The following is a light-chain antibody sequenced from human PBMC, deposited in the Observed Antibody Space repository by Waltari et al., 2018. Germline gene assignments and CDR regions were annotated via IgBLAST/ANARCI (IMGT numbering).Light chain of an antibody. Sequence: SCRASQSFSRTLAWYQQKPGQAPRLLIYGASTRATGIPERFSGGGSGTDFSLTISRLEPEDFAVYYCQHYVSLPATFGQGTKVEIK. V-gene: IGKV3-20*01. J-gene: IGKJ1*01. CDR1: QSFSRT. CDR3: QHYVSLPAT. CDR2: GAS.